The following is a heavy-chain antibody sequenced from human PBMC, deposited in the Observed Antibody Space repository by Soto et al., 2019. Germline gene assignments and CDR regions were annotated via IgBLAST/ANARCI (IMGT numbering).Heavy chain of an antibody. CDR3: AVSYYYYYYYMDV. Sequence: ASVKVSCKASGFTFTSSAMQWVRQARGQRLEWIGWIVVGSGNTNYAQKFQERVTITRDMSTSTAYMELSSLRSEDTAVYYCAVSYYYYYYYMDVWGKGTTVTVSS. CDR2: IVVGSGNT. J-gene: IGHJ6*03. V-gene: IGHV1-58*02. CDR1: GFTFTSSA.